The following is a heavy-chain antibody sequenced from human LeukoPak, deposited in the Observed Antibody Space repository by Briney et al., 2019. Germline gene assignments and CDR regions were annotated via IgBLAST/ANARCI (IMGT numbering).Heavy chain of an antibody. V-gene: IGHV3-30*02. D-gene: IGHD4-17*01. CDR1: GFTFNTYG. CDR2: IRSDGSDK. J-gene: IGHJ3*02. CDR3: AREGALTVTKDAFDI. Sequence: PGGSLRLSCAASGFTFNTYGLHWVRQAPGKGLEWVSFIRSDGSDKNYAASVKGRFTISRDNAKNSLYPQMNSLRAEDTAVYYCAREGALTVTKDAFDIWGQGTMVTVSS.